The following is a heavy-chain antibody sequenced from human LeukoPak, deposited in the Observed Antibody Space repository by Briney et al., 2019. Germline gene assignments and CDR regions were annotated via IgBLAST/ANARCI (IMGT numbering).Heavy chain of an antibody. CDR1: GYTFTGYY. CDR2: INPNSGGT. Sequence: ASVKVSCKASGYTFTGYYMHWVRQAPGQGLEWMGLINPNSGGTNYEQSFQGRVTMTRDTAISTAYMELSRLTSDDTAVYYCASAMGAGGYSYATDYYFDYWGQGTLVTVSS. CDR3: ASAMGAGGYSYATDYYFDY. V-gene: IGHV1-2*02. J-gene: IGHJ4*02. D-gene: IGHD5-18*01.